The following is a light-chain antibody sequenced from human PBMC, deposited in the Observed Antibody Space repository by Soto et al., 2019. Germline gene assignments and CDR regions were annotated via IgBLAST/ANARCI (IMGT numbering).Light chain of an antibody. V-gene: IGKV1-39*01. CDR2: AAS. J-gene: IGKJ2*01. CDR1: QSISSY. CDR3: QQSYSTPYT. Sequence: SPSSLSASVGDRVTITCRASQSISSYLNWYQQKPGKAPKLLIYAASSLQSGVPSRFSGSGSGTDFTLTISSLQPEDFATYYCQQSYSTPYTFGQG.